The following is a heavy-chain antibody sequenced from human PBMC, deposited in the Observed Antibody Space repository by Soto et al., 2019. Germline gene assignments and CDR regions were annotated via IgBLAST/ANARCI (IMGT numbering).Heavy chain of an antibody. Sequence: VGSLRLSCVASGFAFDQYWMHWVRQAAGKGLEWVSRISDDGARIDYADFVKGRFTIARDNAKNTLFLQMRSLRGEDTAVYYCTRGPRPSSTGTGDLWGRGALVTVSS. V-gene: IGHV3-74*01. J-gene: IGHJ5*02. D-gene: IGHD1-1*01. CDR2: ISDDGARI. CDR1: GFAFDQYW. CDR3: TRGPRPSSTGTGDL.